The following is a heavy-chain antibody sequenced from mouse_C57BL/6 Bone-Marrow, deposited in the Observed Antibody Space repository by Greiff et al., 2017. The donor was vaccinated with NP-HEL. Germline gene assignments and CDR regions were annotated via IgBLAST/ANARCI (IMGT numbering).Heavy chain of an antibody. V-gene: IGHV5-17*01. J-gene: IGHJ4*01. CDR3: ARVSWDGYYAMDY. D-gene: IGHD4-1*01. CDR1: GFTFSDYG. CDR2: ISSGSSTI. Sequence: DVQLVESGGGLVKPGGSLKLSCAASGFTFSDYGMHWVRQAPEKGLEWVAYISSGSSTIYYGDTVKGRFTISRDNAKNTLFLQMTSLRSEDTAMYYCARVSWDGYYAMDYWGQGTSVTVSS.